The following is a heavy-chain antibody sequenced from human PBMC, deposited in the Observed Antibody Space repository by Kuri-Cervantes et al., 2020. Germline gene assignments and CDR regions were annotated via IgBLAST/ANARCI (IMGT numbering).Heavy chain of an antibody. CDR3: ARFVGLLRGGYCSGGSCSDY. J-gene: IGHJ4*02. CDR1: GGSISSSSYY. D-gene: IGHD2-15*01. V-gene: IGHV4-39*07. CDR2: IYYSGST. Sequence: GSLRLSCTVSGGSISSSSYYWGWIRQPPGKGLEWVGSIYYSGSTYYNPSLKSRVTISVDTSKNQFSLKLSSVTAADTAVYYCARFVGLLRGGYCSGGSCSDYWGQGTLVTVSS.